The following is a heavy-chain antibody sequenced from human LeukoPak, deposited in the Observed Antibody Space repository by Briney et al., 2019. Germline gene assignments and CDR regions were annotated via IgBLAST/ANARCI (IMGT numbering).Heavy chain of an antibody. Sequence: PGGSLRLSCAASGFTFSNAWMSWVRQAPGKGLEWVGRIKSKTDGGTTDCAAPVKGRFTISRDDSKNTLYLQMNSLKTEDTAVYYCTTSSSGPVGSAFDIWGQGTMVTVSS. CDR2: IKSKTDGGTT. D-gene: IGHD6-19*01. V-gene: IGHV3-15*01. CDR3: TTSSSGPVGSAFDI. CDR1: GFTFSNAW. J-gene: IGHJ3*02.